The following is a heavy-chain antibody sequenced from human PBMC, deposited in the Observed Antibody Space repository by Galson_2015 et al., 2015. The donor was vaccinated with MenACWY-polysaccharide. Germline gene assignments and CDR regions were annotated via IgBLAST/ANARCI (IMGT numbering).Heavy chain of an antibody. V-gene: IGHV4-31*11. CDR1: GASITSGGYF. J-gene: IGHJ5*02. Sequence: TLSLTCAVSGASITSGGYFWSRIRQHPGEGVEWIASISYDGGTYYNPSLKSRVTIAVDTPKNQFSLKLNSVTAADTAVYYCARGGRAVSNRNWFDPWGQGTLVTVSS. CDR3: ARGGRAVSNRNWFDP. CDR2: ISYDGGT. D-gene: IGHD3-16*01.